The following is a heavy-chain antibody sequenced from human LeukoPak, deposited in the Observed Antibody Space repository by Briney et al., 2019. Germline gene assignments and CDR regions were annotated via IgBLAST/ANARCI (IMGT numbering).Heavy chain of an antibody. D-gene: IGHD4-17*01. J-gene: IGHJ6*03. V-gene: IGHV3-30*02. CDR1: GFTFSSYG. Sequence: GGSLRLSCAASGFTFSSYGMHWVRQAPGKGLEWVAFIRYDGSNKYYADSVKGRFTISRDNSKNTLYLQMNSLRAEDTAVYYCAKVAYGDSINFYYYYMDVWGKGTTVTISS. CDR3: AKVAYGDSINFYYYYMDV. CDR2: IRYDGSNK.